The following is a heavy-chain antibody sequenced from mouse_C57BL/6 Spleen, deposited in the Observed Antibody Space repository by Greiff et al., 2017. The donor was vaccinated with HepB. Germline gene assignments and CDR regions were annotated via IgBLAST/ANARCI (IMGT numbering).Heavy chain of an antibody. CDR3: AREDSPMDY. J-gene: IGHJ4*01. V-gene: IGHV7-3*01. CDR1: GFTFTDYY. CDR2: IRNKANGYTT. Sequence: EVQRVESGGGLVQPGGSLSLSCAASGFTFTDYYMSWVRQPPGKALEWLGFIRNKANGYTTEYSASVKGRFTISRDNSQSILYLQMNALRAEDSATYYCAREDSPMDYWGQGTSVTVSS.